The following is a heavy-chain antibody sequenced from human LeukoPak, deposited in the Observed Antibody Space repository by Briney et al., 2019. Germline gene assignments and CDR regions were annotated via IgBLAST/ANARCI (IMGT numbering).Heavy chain of an antibody. CDR2: IYPGDSDT. D-gene: IGHD1-26*01. CDR3: AREGDSGSYYDAFDI. J-gene: IGHJ3*02. Sequence: GEPLKISCKGSGYSFTSYWIGWVRQMPGKGLEWMGIIYPGDSDTRYSPSFQGQVTISADKSISTAYLQWSSLKASDTATYYCAREGDSGSYYDAFDIWGQGTVVTVSS. CDR1: GYSFTSYW. V-gene: IGHV5-51*01.